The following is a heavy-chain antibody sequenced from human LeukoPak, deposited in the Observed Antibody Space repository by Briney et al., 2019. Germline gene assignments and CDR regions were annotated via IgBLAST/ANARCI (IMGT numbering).Heavy chain of an antibody. Sequence: PSQTLSLTCTVSGGSISSGGYYWSWIRQPPGKGLEWIGYIYHSGSTYYNPSLKSRVTISVDRSKNQFSLKLSSVTAADTAVYYCARAETYYYDSSGYPDAFDIWGQGTMVTVSS. CDR2: IYHSGST. J-gene: IGHJ3*02. CDR1: GGSISSGGYY. V-gene: IGHV4-30-2*01. D-gene: IGHD3-22*01. CDR3: ARAETYYYDSSGYPDAFDI.